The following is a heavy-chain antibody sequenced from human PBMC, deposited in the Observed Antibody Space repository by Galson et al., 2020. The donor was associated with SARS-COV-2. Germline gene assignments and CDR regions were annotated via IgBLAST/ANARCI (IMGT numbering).Heavy chain of an antibody. CDR2: ISYDGSNK. D-gene: IGHD2-15*01. Sequence: GESLKISCAASGFTFSSYGMHWVRQAPGKGLEWVAVISYDGSNKYYADSVKGRFTISRDNSKNTLYLQMNSLRAEDTAVYYCASGDCSGGSCYSQDWYFDLWGRGTLVTVSS. V-gene: IGHV3-30*03. J-gene: IGHJ2*01. CDR1: GFTFSSYG. CDR3: ASGDCSGGSCYSQDWYFDL.